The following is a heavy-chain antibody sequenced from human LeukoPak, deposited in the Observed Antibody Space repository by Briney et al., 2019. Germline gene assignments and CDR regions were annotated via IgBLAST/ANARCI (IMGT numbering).Heavy chain of an antibody. D-gene: IGHD2-15*01. Sequence: PGGSLRLSCAGSRFRFRDYYMAGIRQTPGKGLQRVSLFDRGRDGKAHADSVQGRFTFSRDNDKNSLYLLLNSLTAEDTAVYYCAREVGSSRAFDIWGQGTMVTVSS. V-gene: IGHV3-11*05. J-gene: IGHJ3*02. CDR2: FDRGRDGK. CDR1: RFRFRDYY. CDR3: AREVGSSRAFDI.